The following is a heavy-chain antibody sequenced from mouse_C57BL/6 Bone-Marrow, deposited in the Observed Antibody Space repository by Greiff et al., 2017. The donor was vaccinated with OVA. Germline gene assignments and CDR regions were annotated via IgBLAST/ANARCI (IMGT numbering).Heavy chain of an antibody. CDR2: IHPNSGST. V-gene: IGHV1-64*01. Sequence: QVQLQQPGAELVKPGASVKLSCKASGYTFTSYWMHWVKQRPGQGLEWIGMIHPNSGSTNYNEKFKSKATLTVDKSSSTAYMQLSSLTSEDSAVYYCARVDGYSWFAYWGRGTLVTVSA. D-gene: IGHD2-3*01. CDR3: ARVDGYSWFAY. CDR1: GYTFTSYW. J-gene: IGHJ3*01.